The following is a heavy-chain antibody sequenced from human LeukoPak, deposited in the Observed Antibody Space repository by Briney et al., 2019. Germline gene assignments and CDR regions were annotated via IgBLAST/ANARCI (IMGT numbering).Heavy chain of an antibody. CDR1: GFTFSSYT. D-gene: IGHD3-10*01. CDR3: ARPRGNYWYFDL. CDR2: ISGSGGRT. V-gene: IGHV3-23*01. Sequence: PGGSLRLSCAASGFTFSSYTMSWVRQAPGKGLEWVSGISGSGGRTYYADSVKGRFTISRDNSKNTLYLQMNSLRVEDTAVYYCARPRGNYWYFDLWGRGTLVTVSS. J-gene: IGHJ2*01.